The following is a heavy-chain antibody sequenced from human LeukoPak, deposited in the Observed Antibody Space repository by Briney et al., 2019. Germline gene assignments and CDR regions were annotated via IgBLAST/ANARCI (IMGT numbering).Heavy chain of an antibody. CDR1: GGSISSSSYY. CDR2: IYYSGST. CDR3: AREEPPAGYFDY. J-gene: IGHJ4*02. V-gene: IGHV4-39*07. D-gene: IGHD1-14*01. Sequence: SETLSLTCTVSGGSISSSSYYWGWIRQPPGKGLEWIGSIYYSGSTYYNPSLKSRVTISVDTSKNQFSLKLSSVTAADTAVYYCAREEPPAGYFDYWGQGTLVTVSS.